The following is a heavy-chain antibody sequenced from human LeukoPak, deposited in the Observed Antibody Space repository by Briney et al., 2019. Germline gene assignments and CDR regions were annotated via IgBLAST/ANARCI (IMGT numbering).Heavy chain of an antibody. Sequence: ASVKVSCKXSGYTFISYYIHWVRQAPGQGLEWMGIINPSGGSTSYAQKFQGRVSMTRDTSTSTVYMELSSLRSEDTAVYYCARGYSGYYYYKDVWGKGTTVTVSS. V-gene: IGHV1-46*01. CDR2: INPSGGST. J-gene: IGHJ6*03. CDR1: GYTFISYY. CDR3: ARGYSGYYYYKDV. D-gene: IGHD5-12*01.